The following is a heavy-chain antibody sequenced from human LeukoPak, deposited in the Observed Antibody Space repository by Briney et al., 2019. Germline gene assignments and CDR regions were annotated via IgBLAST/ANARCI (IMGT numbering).Heavy chain of an antibody. CDR1: VFTLSYYG. CDR3: ASHGSSWTFDY. Sequence: GGSLRLSCAASVFTLSYYGMHWVRQAPGKGLEWVAFIRYDGSDKYYADSVKGRFTISRDNAKNSLYLQMNSLRAEDTAVYYCASHGSSWTFDYWGQGTLVTVSS. D-gene: IGHD6-13*01. J-gene: IGHJ4*02. CDR2: IRYDGSDK. V-gene: IGHV3-30*02.